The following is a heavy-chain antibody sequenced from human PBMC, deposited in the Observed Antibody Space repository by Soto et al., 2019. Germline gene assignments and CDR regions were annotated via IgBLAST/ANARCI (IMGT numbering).Heavy chain of an antibody. J-gene: IGHJ1*01. Sequence: QVQLVESGGGVVQPGRSLRLSCAASGFTFSSYAMHWVRQAPGKGLEWVAVISYDGSNKYYADSVKGRFTISRDNSKNTLYRQMNSLRAEDTAVYYCARVDHWGQGTLVTVSS. CDR3: ARVDH. CDR2: ISYDGSNK. CDR1: GFTFSSYA. V-gene: IGHV3-30-3*01.